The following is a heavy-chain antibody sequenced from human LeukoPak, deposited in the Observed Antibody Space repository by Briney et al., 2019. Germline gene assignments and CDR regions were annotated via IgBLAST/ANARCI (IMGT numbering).Heavy chain of an antibody. CDR2: ISGSGGST. J-gene: IGHJ3*02. V-gene: IGHV3-23*01. CDR1: GFTLSSYA. D-gene: IGHD3-22*01. CDR3: AKVLAYYYDSSGQVGKSDAFDM. Sequence: GGSLRLSCAASGFTLSSYAMSWVRQAPGKGLEWVSAISGSGGSTYYADSVKGRFTISRDNSKNTLYLQMNSLRAEDTAVYYCAKVLAYYYDSSGQVGKSDAFDMWGQGTMVTVSS.